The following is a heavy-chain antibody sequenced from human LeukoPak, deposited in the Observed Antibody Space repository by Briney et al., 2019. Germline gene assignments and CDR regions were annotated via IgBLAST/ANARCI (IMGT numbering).Heavy chain of an antibody. V-gene: IGHV3-33*06. CDR2: IWYDGTNQ. D-gene: IGHD1-1*01. Sequence: GGSLRLSCAASGFTFNNYGMHWLRQAPGRGLEWGAVIWYDGTNQYYADSVKGRFSISRDNSRNTLYLQMNSLRVEDTAVYYCAKKTWTDDAFDVWGQGTMVTVSS. J-gene: IGHJ3*01. CDR1: GFTFNNYG. CDR3: AKKTWTDDAFDV.